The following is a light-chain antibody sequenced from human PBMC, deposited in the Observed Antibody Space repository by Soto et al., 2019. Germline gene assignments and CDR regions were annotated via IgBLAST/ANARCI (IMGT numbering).Light chain of an antibody. CDR1: QGISSY. V-gene: IGKV1-8*01. CDR3: QQYYSYPFT. Sequence: AIRMTQSPSSFSASTGDRVTITCRASQGISSYLAWYQQKPGKAPKLLIYAASTLQSGVPSRFSGSGSGKDFTLTTSCLQSEGFATYYCQQYYSYPFTFGPGTKVDIK. CDR2: AAS. J-gene: IGKJ3*01.